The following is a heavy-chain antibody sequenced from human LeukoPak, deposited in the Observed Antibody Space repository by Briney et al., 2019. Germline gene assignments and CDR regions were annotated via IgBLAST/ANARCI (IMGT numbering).Heavy chain of an antibody. CDR1: GGSFSGYY. CDR3: ARAGRDGYNHDY. D-gene: IGHD5-24*01. V-gene: IGHV4-59*01. CDR2: IYYSGST. Sequence: SETLSLTCAVYGGSFSGYYWSWIRQPPGKGLEWIGYIYYSGSTNYNPSLKSRVTISVDTSKNQFSLKLSSVTAADTAVYYCARAGRDGYNHDYWGQGTLVTVSS. J-gene: IGHJ4*02.